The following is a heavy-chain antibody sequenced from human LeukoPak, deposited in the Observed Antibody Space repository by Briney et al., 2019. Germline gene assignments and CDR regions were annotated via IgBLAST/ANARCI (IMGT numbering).Heavy chain of an antibody. CDR3: ARHHDSSGFYFDY. CDR1: GGSISSYY. CDR2: IYYSGST. V-gene: IGHV4-59*08. Sequence: SETLSLTCTVSGGSISSYYWSWIRQPPGKGLEWIGYIYYSGSTDYNPSLQSRLTISVDTSKNQFSLKLRSVTAADTAVYYCARHHDSSGFYFDYWGQGTLVTVTS. D-gene: IGHD3-22*01. J-gene: IGHJ4*02.